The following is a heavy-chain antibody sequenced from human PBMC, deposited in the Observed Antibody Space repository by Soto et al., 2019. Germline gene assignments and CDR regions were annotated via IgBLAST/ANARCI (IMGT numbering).Heavy chain of an antibody. Sequence: QITLKESGPTLVKPTQTLTLTCTISGFSLSTGGVGVGWIRQPPGKALEWLALIYWDDDKRYSPSLKSRLTITQDNTKSQVVLTMINMDPVDTATYYCVHSRCGGDCLQSYSAHYYYGLDVWGQGTAVTVSS. V-gene: IGHV2-5*02. J-gene: IGHJ6*02. CDR2: IYWDDDK. CDR3: VHSRCGGDCLQSYSAHYYYGLDV. D-gene: IGHD2-21*02. CDR1: GFSLSTGGVG.